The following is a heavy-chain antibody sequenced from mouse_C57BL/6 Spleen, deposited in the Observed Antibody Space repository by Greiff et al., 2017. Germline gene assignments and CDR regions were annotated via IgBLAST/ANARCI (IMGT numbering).Heavy chain of an antibody. J-gene: IGHJ1*03. CDR3: ARADYGSSYGYFDV. D-gene: IGHD1-1*01. CDR2: INPSSGYT. Sequence: QVQLKESGAELAKPGASVKLSCKASGYTFTSYWMHWVKQRPGKRLEWIGYINPSSGYTKYNQKFKDKATLTADKSFSTAYMQLSSLTYEDSAVYYCARADYGSSYGYFDVWGTGTTLTVSS. V-gene: IGHV1-7*01. CDR1: GYTFTSYW.